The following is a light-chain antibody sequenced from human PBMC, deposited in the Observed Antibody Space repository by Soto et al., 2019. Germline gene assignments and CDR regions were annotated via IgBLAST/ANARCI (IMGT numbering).Light chain of an antibody. CDR2: EVN. CDR1: SSDVGAYTS. Sequence: QSVLTQPASVSGSPGQSITISCTGTSSDVGAYTSVSWYQHHPGKAPKVIIYEVNKRPSGISRRFSGSKSGNTASLTISGLQPEDEAHYYCSSYPSDNRDYVFGPGTKVTVL. V-gene: IGLV2-14*01. CDR3: SSYPSDNRDYV. J-gene: IGLJ1*01.